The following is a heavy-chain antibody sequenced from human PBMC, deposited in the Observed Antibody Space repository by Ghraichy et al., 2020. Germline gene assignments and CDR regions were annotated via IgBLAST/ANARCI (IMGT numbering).Heavy chain of an antibody. CDR2: ISAYNGNT. CDR3: ARDQGSVGYYGSGSYFARQEDDAFDI. V-gene: IGHV1-18*01. Sequence: ASVKVSCKASGYTFTSQGISWVRQAPGQGLEWMGWISAYNGNTNYAQKLQGRVTMTTDTSTSTAYMELRSLRSDDTAVYYCARDQGSVGYYGSGSYFARQEDDAFDIWGQGTMVTVAS. D-gene: IGHD3-10*01. J-gene: IGHJ3*02. CDR1: GYTFTSQG.